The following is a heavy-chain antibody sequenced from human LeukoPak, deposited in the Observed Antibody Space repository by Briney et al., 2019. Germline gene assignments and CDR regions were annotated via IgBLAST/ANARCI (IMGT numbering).Heavy chain of an antibody. J-gene: IGHJ4*02. CDR3: ARSTGSGPTGYYFDY. V-gene: IGHV1-69*04. CDR1: GCTFSSYA. Sequence: SVKVSFKSSGCTFSSYAISWVRQSPGQELEWMGRIIPILGIANYAQKFQGRVTITADKSTSTAYMEMSSLRSEDTAVYYCARSTGSGPTGYYFDYWGEGTLVTVSS. D-gene: IGHD3-10*01. CDR2: IIPILGIA.